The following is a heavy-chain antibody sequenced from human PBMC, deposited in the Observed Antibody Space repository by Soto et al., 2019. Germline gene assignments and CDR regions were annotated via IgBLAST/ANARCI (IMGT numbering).Heavy chain of an antibody. Sequence: ASVKVSCKVSGYTLTELSMHWVRQAPGKGLEWMGGFDPEDGETIYAQKFQGRVTMTEDTSTDTAYMELSSLRSEDTAVYYCARDLEMATNINYYYGMDVWGQGTTVTVSS. J-gene: IGHJ6*02. CDR2: FDPEDGET. CDR1: GYTLTELS. V-gene: IGHV1-24*01. CDR3: ARDLEMATNINYYYGMDV.